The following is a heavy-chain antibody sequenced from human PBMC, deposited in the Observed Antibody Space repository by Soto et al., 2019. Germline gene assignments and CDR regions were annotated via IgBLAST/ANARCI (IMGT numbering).Heavy chain of an antibody. CDR1: GFMFSDAN. CDR2: IKSRASGYST. D-gene: IGHD1-1*01. J-gene: IGHJ4*02. CDR3: TGGNTGHCDH. Sequence: EVQLVESGGGLVQPGGSLTLSCAASGFMFSDANIDWVRQAPGKGLEWVGRIKSRASGYSTTYAASVKGVFTMSRDDSKSTAFLQLNSLKIEDTAVYFCTGGNTGHCDHWGQGTLVTVSS. V-gene: IGHV3-73*02.